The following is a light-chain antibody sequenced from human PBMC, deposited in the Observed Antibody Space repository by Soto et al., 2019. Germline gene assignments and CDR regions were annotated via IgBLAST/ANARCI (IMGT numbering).Light chain of an antibody. J-gene: IGLJ1*01. Sequence: QSALTQPASVSGSPGQSITISCTGTSSDVGGYNYVSWYQQYQGKAPKLMIYDVSNRPSGVSNRFSGSKSGNTASLTISGLQAEDEADYYCSSYTSSSTLLFGTGTRSPS. V-gene: IGLV2-14*01. CDR3: SSYTSSSTLL. CDR1: SSDVGGYNY. CDR2: DVS.